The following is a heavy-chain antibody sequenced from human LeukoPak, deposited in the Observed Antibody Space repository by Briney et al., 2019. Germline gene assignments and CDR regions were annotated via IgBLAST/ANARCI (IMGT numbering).Heavy chain of an antibody. CDR3: ASQRFGCSSTSCYRLNWFDP. J-gene: IGHJ5*02. Sequence: SVKVSCKASGGTFISYAMSWVRQAPGQGGEWMGGIIPIFGTANYAQKFQGRVTINTDESKRTAYMEMRRLRSEDTAVYYCASQRFGCSSTSCYRLNWFDPWGQGTLVTVSS. CDR2: IIPIFGTA. V-gene: IGHV1-69*05. CDR1: GGTFISYA. D-gene: IGHD2-2*01.